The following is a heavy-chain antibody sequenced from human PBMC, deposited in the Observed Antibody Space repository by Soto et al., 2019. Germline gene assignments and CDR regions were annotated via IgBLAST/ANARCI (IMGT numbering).Heavy chain of an antibody. J-gene: IGHJ6*02. CDR1: GFTFSSDV. V-gene: IGHV3-30*18. Sequence: QVQLVESGGGVVQPGRSLRLSCAASGFTFSSDVMHWVRQAPGKGLEWVAVISYDGSKKYYADSVKGRLTISRDNSKNTVYLQMNSLRREDTAVYYCAKGQHCSSTSCYFYYYGMDVWGQGTTVAVSS. D-gene: IGHD2-2*01. CDR3: AKGQHCSSTSCYFYYYGMDV. CDR2: ISYDGSKK.